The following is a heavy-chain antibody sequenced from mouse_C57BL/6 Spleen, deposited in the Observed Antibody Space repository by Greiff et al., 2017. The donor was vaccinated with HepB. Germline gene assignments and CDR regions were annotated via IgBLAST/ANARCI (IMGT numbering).Heavy chain of an antibody. J-gene: IGHJ1*03. CDR3: ARKIVYYYGSSYGWYFDV. V-gene: IGHV2-9-1*01. D-gene: IGHD1-1*01. CDR1: GFSLTSYA. Sequence: QVQLKESGPGLVAPSQSLSITCTVSGFSLTSYAISWVRQPPGKGLEWLGVIWTGGGTNYNSALKSRLSISKDNSKSQVFLKMNSLQTDDTARYYCARKIVYYYGSSYGWYFDVWGTGTTVTVSS. CDR2: IWTGGGT.